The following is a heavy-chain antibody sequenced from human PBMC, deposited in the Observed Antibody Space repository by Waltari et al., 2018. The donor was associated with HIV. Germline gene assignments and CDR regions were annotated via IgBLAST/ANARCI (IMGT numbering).Heavy chain of an antibody. J-gene: IGHJ6*02. CDR3: ARDRGSFASFFYGLDV. V-gene: IGHV3-30*01. Sequence: QAQLVESGGGVVRPGRSLRLSCSASGFTFSSYAIHWVRQAPGKGLEWVAVISYDGSNKFYADSVKGRFTISRDISENTLFLQMDSLRAEDTAVYYCARDRGSFASFFYGLDVWGQGTTVTVSS. CDR1: GFTFSSYA. D-gene: IGHD3-10*01. CDR2: ISYDGSNK.